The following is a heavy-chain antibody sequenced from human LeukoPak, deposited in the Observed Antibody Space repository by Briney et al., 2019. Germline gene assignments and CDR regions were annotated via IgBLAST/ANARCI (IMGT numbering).Heavy chain of an antibody. Sequence: PGGSLRLSCAASGFTFSKYSMNWVRQAPGKGLEGVSYISSSGSTIYYADSVKGRFTISRDNAKNSLYVQMNSLRAEDTAVYYCARDLIGYCSSTSCSATAAGHDFDYWGQGTLVTVSS. D-gene: IGHD2-2*01. J-gene: IGHJ4*02. V-gene: IGHV3-48*04. CDR3: ARDLIGYCSSTSCSATAAGHDFDY. CDR1: GFTFSKYS. CDR2: ISSSGSTI.